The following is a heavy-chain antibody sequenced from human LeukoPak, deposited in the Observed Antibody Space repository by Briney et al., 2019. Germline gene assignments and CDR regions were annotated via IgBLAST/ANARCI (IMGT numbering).Heavy chain of an antibody. J-gene: IGHJ6*02. CDR1: GHSFISYV. V-gene: IGHV1-18*01. D-gene: IGHD3-22*01. Sequence: ASVMVSCKATGHSFISYVIGRVRQAPGQWLEWMGRTSAYNGNTNYAQKLQGRVTMTTDTSTSIAYMELRSLRSDDTAVYYCARDPPYYDSSGYSTYYYYGMDVWGQGTTVTVSS. CDR3: ARDPPYYDSSGYSTYYYYGMDV. CDR2: TSAYNGNT.